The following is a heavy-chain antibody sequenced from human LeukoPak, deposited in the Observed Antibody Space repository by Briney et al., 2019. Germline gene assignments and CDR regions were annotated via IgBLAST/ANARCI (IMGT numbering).Heavy chain of an antibody. V-gene: IGHV1-2*02. CDR2: FNPNSGGT. J-gene: IGHJ4*02. CDR3: ARDGPDYGDYINFDY. Sequence: ASVKVSCKAFGYPFTGYYILWWRQSPGLRVEWRRWFNPNSGGTTYAQKFQGRVTMTRDTSISTAYMELRSLRSDDTAVYYCARDGPDYGDYINFDYWGQGTLVTVSS. CDR1: GYPFTGYY. D-gene: IGHD4-17*01.